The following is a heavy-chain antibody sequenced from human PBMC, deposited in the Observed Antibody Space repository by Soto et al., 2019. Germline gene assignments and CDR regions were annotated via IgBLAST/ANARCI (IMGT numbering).Heavy chain of an antibody. CDR1: GYTFTGYY. J-gene: IGHJ4*02. Sequence: QVQLVQSGAEVKKPGASVKVSCKASGYTFTGYYMHWVRQAPGQGLEWMGWINPNSGGTNYAQKFQGWFTMTRDTSISTAYMELSRLRSDDTAVYYCARGGGIAVAGTTGDYWGQGTLVTVSS. CDR2: INPNSGGT. D-gene: IGHD6-19*01. CDR3: ARGGGIAVAGTTGDY. V-gene: IGHV1-2*04.